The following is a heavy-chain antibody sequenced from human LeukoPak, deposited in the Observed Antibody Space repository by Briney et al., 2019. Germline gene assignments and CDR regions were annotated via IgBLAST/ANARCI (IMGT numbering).Heavy chain of an antibody. J-gene: IGHJ4*02. CDR2: IYYSGST. V-gene: IGHV4-31*03. CDR1: GGSLSGGDYY. Sequence: SETLSLTCTVSGGSLSGGDYYWSWIRQHPGKGLEWIGYIYYSGSTYYNPSLKSRVTISVDTSKNQFSLKLSSVTAADTAVYYCARVRPEDPYYYDSSGYSVWGQGTLVTVSS. D-gene: IGHD3-22*01. CDR3: ARVRPEDPYYYDSSGYSV.